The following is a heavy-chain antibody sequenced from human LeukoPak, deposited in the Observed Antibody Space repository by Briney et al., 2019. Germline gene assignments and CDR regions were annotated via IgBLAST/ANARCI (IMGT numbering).Heavy chain of an antibody. Sequence: SETLSLTCTVSGGSISSSSYYWGWIRQPPGKGLEWIGSIYYSGSTYYNPSLKSRVTISVDTSKNQFSLKLSSVTAADTAVYYCARHSGMIREAFRTWGQGTMVTVSS. V-gene: IGHV4-39*01. J-gene: IGHJ3*01. CDR2: IYYSGST. D-gene: IGHD5-12*01. CDR1: GGSISSSSYY. CDR3: ARHSGMIREAFRT.